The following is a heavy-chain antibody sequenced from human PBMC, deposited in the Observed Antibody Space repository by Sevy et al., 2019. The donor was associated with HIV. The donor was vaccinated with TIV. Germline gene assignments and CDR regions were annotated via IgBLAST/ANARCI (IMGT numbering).Heavy chain of an antibody. CDR1: EFTFSTYS. CDR3: ARGLTPPVEDSGNYQSYFDY. Sequence: GGSLRLSCAASEFTFSTYSMNWVRQAPGKGLEWVASISSLGRYIYYADSVKGRFTIARDKAKNSLYLQMNSLTAEDTAVYYCARGLTPPVEDSGNYQSYFDYWGQGTLVTVSS. D-gene: IGHD1-26*01. CDR2: ISSLGRYI. J-gene: IGHJ4*02. V-gene: IGHV3-21*01.